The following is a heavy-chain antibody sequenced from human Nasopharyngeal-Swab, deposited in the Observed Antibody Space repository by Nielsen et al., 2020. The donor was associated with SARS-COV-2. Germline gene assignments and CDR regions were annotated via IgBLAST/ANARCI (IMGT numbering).Heavy chain of an antibody. J-gene: IGHJ4*02. Sequence: GGSLRLSCAASGFTFSSYAMSWVRQAPGKGLEWVSAISGSGGSTYYADSVKGRFTISSDNSKNTLYLQMNSLRAEDTAVYYCAKDNSPFPVHYDFWSGPTYFDYWGQGTLVTVSS. V-gene: IGHV3-23*01. CDR3: AKDNSPFPVHYDFWSGPTYFDY. CDR1: GFTFSSYA. CDR2: ISGSGGST. D-gene: IGHD3-3*01.